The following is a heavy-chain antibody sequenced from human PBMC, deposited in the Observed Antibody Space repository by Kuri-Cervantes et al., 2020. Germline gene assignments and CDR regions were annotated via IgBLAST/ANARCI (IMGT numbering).Heavy chain of an antibody. CDR2: INHRGST. CDR1: GFTFNNYA. J-gene: IGHJ4*02. Sequence: GSLRLSCAASGFTFNNYAMSWIRQPPGKGLEWIGEINHRGSTNYNPSLKSRVTISVDTSKNQFSLKLSSLTAADTAVYYCARVVTALDYWGQGTLVTVSS. V-gene: IGHV4-34*01. CDR3: ARVVTALDY. D-gene: IGHD2-21*02.